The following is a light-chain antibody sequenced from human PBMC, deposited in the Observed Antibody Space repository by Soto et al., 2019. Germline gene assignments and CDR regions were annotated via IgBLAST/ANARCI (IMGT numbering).Light chain of an antibody. V-gene: IGKV3-11*01. CDR2: DAS. Sequence: ENVLTQSPATLSFSPGERATLSCRASQSVSNYVAWYQQKPGQAPRLLIYDASNRATGIPARFSGSGSGTDFTLTISRLEPEDFAVYYCQQYGNSPQTFGQGTKVDIK. J-gene: IGKJ1*01. CDR3: QQYGNSPQT. CDR1: QSVSNY.